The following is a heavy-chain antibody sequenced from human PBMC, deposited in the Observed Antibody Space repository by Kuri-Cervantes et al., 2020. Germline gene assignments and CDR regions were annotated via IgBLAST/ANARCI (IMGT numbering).Heavy chain of an antibody. V-gene: IGHV1-46*01. CDR3: ARHCEDGYYYDSRNNWFDP. D-gene: IGHD3-22*01. Sequence: ASVKVSCKASGYTFTSYYMHWVRQAPGQGLEWMGIINPSGVSTSYAQKFQGRVTMTRDTSTSTVYMELSSVTAADTAVYYCARHCEDGYYYDSRNNWFDPWGQGTLVTVSS. J-gene: IGHJ5*02. CDR1: GYTFTSYY. CDR2: INPSGVST.